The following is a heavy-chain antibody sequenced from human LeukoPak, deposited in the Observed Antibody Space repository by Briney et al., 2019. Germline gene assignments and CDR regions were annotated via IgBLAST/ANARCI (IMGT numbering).Heavy chain of an antibody. D-gene: IGHD6-13*01. Sequence: GGSLRLSCVASEFTFDDYGMNWVRQAPGKGLEWVSRISWNGGSTTYADSVKGRFTISRGNAKNSLYLQMNSLRAEDTAVYYCARDRAAAGTIDYWGQGTLVTVSS. CDR3: ARDRAAAGTIDY. CDR2: ISWNGGST. V-gene: IGHV3-20*04. J-gene: IGHJ4*02. CDR1: EFTFDDYG.